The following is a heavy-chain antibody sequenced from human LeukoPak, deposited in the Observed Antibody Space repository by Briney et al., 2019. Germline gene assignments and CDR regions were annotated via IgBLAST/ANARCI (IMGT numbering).Heavy chain of an antibody. CDR1: GGTFSSYA. Sequence: SVKVSCKASGGTFSSYAISWVRQAPGQGLEWMGRIIPIFGIANYAQKLQGRVTITADKSTSTAYMELSSLGSEDTAVYYCARDPPTPGYSSSWRDYYYYGMDVWGQGTTVTVSS. D-gene: IGHD6-13*01. CDR3: ARDPPTPGYSSSWRDYYYYGMDV. CDR2: IIPIFGIA. V-gene: IGHV1-69*04. J-gene: IGHJ6*02.